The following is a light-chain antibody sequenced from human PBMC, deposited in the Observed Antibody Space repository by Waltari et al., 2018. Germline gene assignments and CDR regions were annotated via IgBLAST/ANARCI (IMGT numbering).Light chain of an antibody. V-gene: IGKV3-20*01. CDR1: QSVSSSN. CDR2: GAS. Sequence: EIVLTQSPGTLSLSSGERATLPCRASQSVSSSNLAWYQQKPGQAPRLLIYGASSRATGIPDRFSGSGSGTDFTLTISRLESEDFAVYYCQHYGGSRTFGQGTKVEIK. CDR3: QHYGGSRT. J-gene: IGKJ1*01.